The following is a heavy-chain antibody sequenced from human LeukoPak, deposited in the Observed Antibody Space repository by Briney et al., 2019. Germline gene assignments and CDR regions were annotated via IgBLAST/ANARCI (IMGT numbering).Heavy chain of an antibody. V-gene: IGHV3-23*01. CDR3: AKDSVWDQALPFDY. D-gene: IGHD1-26*01. Sequence: GGSLRLSCAASGFTFSSYGMSWVRQAPGKGLEWVSAISGSGGSTYYADSVKGRFTISRDNSKNTLYLQMNSLRAEDTAVYYCAKDSVWDQALPFDYWGQGTLVTVSS. CDR1: GFTFSSYG. CDR2: ISGSGGST. J-gene: IGHJ4*02.